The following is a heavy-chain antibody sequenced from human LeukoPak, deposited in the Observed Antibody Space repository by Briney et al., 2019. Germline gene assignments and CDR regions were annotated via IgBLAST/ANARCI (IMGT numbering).Heavy chain of an antibody. J-gene: IGHJ4*02. CDR2: INPNSVGT. Sequence: GASVKVSCKASGYTFTGYYMHWVRQAPGQGLEWMGRINPNSVGTNYAQKFQGRVTMTRDTSISTAYMELSRLRSDDTAVYYCASAKVGSSWTYWGQGTLVTVSS. V-gene: IGHV1-2*06. CDR3: ASAKVGSSWTY. CDR1: GYTFTGYY. D-gene: IGHD6-13*01.